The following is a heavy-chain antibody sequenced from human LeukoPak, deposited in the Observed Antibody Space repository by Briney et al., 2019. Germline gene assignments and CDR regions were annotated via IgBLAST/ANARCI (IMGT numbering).Heavy chain of an antibody. J-gene: IGHJ4*02. CDR2: IIPIFGTA. CDR1: GGTFSSYA. Sequence: GASVKVSCKASGGTFSSYAISWVRQAPGQGLEWMGGIIPIFGTANYAQKFQGRVTITADESTSTAYMELSSLRSEDTAVYYCARLEVVAAMGADGDYWGQGTLVTVSS. CDR3: ARLEVVAAMGADGDY. D-gene: IGHD2-15*01. V-gene: IGHV1-69*13.